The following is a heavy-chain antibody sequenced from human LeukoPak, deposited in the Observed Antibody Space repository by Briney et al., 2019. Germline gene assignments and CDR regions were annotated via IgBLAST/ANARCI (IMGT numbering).Heavy chain of an antibody. Sequence: ASVKVSCKVSGYTLTELSMNWVRQAPGKGLEWMGGFDPEEGETIYAQKFQGRVTMTEDTSTDTAYMQLSSPRSEDTAVYYRATDLGMILVPDAFDMWGQGTMVTVSS. V-gene: IGHV1-24*01. CDR1: GYTLTELS. CDR3: ATDLGMILVPDAFDM. CDR2: FDPEEGET. D-gene: IGHD3-22*01. J-gene: IGHJ3*02.